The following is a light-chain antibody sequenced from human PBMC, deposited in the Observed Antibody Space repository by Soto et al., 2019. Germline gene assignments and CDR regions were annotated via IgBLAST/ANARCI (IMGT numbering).Light chain of an antibody. V-gene: IGKV3-20*01. CDR1: QSVGSSY. CDR2: GAS. CDR3: QQYGSSPRFT. J-gene: IGKJ3*01. Sequence: EIVLTQSPGTRFLSPGERATLSCRASQSVGSSYLAWYQQKPGQAPRLLTYGASSRATGIPARFSGSGSGTDFTLTISRLEPEDFAVYYCQQYGSSPRFTFGPGTKVDIK.